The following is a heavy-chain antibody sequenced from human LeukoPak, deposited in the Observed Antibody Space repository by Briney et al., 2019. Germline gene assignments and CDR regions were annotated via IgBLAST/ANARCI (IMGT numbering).Heavy chain of an antibody. CDR3: TTGMYGTDYY. CDR1: GVIFNNAW. Sequence: GGSLRLSCTASGVIFNNAWMTWVRQTPGKGLEWVGRIRGETGDGTEDYSPVVKDRFTISRDDSKNTVYLQMNNMKAEDTAVYYCTTGMYGTDYYWGRGARVAVSS. J-gene: IGHJ4*02. V-gene: IGHV3-15*01. CDR2: IRGETGDGTE. D-gene: IGHD1-1*01.